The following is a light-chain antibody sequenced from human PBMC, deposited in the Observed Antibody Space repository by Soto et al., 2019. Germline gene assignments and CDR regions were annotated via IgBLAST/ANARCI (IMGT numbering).Light chain of an antibody. V-gene: IGLV3-21*04. CDR3: QVWDSSSDNPEL. CDR2: YDS. Sequence: SYELTQPPSVSVAPGKTARITCGGNNIGSKSVHWYQQKPGQAPVLVIYYDSDRPSGIPERFSGSNSGNTATLTISRVEAGDEADYYCQVWDSSSDNPELFGGGTKVTVL. CDR1: NIGSKS. J-gene: IGLJ2*01.